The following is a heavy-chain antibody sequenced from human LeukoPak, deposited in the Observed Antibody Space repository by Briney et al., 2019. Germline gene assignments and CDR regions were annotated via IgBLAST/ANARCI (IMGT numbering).Heavy chain of an antibody. CDR3: ARDGGYTYGHYDY. Sequence: SETLSLTCTVSGGCISSYYWSWIRQPPGKGLEWIGYIYSSGSTNYFPSLRSRVTMSVDTSKNQFSLKLSSVTAADTAMYYCARDGGYTYGHYDYWGQGILVTVSS. J-gene: IGHJ4*02. CDR2: IYSSGST. V-gene: IGHV4-59*01. CDR1: GGCISSYY. D-gene: IGHD5-18*01.